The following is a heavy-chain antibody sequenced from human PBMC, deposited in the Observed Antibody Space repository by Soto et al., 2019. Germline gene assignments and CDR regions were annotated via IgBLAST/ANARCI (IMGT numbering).Heavy chain of an antibody. J-gene: IGHJ2*01. D-gene: IGHD3-16*01. V-gene: IGHV1-3*01. CDR2: INAGNGNT. Sequence: TFTSYAMHWVRQAPGQRLEWMGWINAGNGNTKYSQKFQGRVTITRDTSASTAYMELSSLRSEDTAVYYCARVIGDVFRGYFDLWGRGTLVTV. CDR1: TFTSYA. CDR3: ARVIGDVFRGYFDL.